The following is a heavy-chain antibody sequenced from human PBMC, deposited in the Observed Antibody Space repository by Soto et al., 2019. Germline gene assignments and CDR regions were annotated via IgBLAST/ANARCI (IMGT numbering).Heavy chain of an antibody. J-gene: IGHJ5*02. CDR3: ARPSPRPAAAGTGGWFDP. CDR2: IYSGGST. CDR1: GFTVSSNY. Sequence: EVQLVESGGGLIQPGGSLRLSCAASGFTVSSNYMSWVRQAPGKGLEWVSVIYSGGSTYYADSVKGRFTISRDNSKNSLYLQMNSLRDEDTAVYYCARPSPRPAAAGTGGWFDPWGQGTLVTVSS. V-gene: IGHV3-53*01. D-gene: IGHD6-13*01.